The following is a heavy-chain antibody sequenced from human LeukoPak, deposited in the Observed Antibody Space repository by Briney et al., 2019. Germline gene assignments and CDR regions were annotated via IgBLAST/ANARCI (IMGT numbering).Heavy chain of an antibody. CDR1: GYSFTSYW. CDR3: ARQRYYDSSGQFGP. D-gene: IGHD3-22*01. J-gene: IGHJ5*02. CDR2: IYPGYSDT. Sequence: GESLKISCKGSGYSFTSYWIGWVRPMPGKGLEWMGIIYPGYSDTRYSPSFQGQVTISADKPISTAYLQGSSLKASDTAMYYCARQRYYDSSGQFGPWGHGTLVTVSS. V-gene: IGHV5-51*01.